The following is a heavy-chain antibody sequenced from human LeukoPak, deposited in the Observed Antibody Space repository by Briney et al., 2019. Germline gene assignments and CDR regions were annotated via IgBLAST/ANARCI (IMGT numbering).Heavy chain of an antibody. J-gene: IGHJ4*02. Sequence: GGSLRLSCAASGFTFSSYEMNWVRQAPGKGLEWVSYTSSSGSTIYYADSVKGRFTISRDNAKNSLYLQMNSLRAEDTAVYYCARVWYDSSGYYFPIYFDYWGQGTLVTVSS. CDR2: TSSSGSTI. V-gene: IGHV3-48*03. CDR3: ARVWYDSSGYYFPIYFDY. D-gene: IGHD3-22*01. CDR1: GFTFSSYE.